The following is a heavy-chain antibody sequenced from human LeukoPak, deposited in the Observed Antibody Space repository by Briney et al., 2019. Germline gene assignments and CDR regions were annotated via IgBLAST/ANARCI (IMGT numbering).Heavy chain of an antibody. CDR3: AKYEPPSYFISWYRLLRPFIVY. CDR2: ISGRGGNT. D-gene: IGHD6-13*01. J-gene: IGHJ4*02. CDR1: GLTLRSYA. Sequence: PGGSLRLSCAAPGLTLRSYAMGWVGQAQGKGLRGVSAISGRGGNTYYADSLNCRFAISIHNSKNSLYLQMNCLSAQDTALYYCAKYEPPSYFISWYRLLRPFIVYWGQGTLVTVSS. V-gene: IGHV3-23*01.